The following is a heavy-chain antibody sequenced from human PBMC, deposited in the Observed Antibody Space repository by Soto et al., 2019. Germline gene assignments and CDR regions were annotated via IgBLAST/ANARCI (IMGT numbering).Heavy chain of an antibody. CDR2: IYYGGNT. Sequence: PSETLSLTCTFSVDSITTSSYYWAWIRQPPWKGLEWIGSIYYGGNTYYNPSLKGRVTISVDTSKSQFSLKLSSVTAADTAVYYCARLGDRGIHGSWYVSHGYQYGLEVWGQGTTVIVS. J-gene: IGHJ6*01. CDR1: VDSITTSSYY. CDR3: ARLGDRGIHGSWYVSHGYQYGLEV. V-gene: IGHV4-39*01. D-gene: IGHD3-10*01.